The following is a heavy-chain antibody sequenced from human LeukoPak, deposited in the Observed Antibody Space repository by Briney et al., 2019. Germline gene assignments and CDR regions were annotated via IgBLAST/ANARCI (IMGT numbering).Heavy chain of an antibody. CDR1: GGSFSGYY. Sequence: SSETLSLTCAVYGGSFSGYYWSWIRQPPGKGLEWIGEINHSGSTNYNPSLKSRVTISVDTSKNQFSLKLSSVTAADTAVYYCARGRRDYGGNLRAFDIWGQGTMVTVSS. J-gene: IGHJ3*02. V-gene: IGHV4-34*01. CDR2: INHSGST. CDR3: ARGRRDYGGNLRAFDI. D-gene: IGHD4-23*01.